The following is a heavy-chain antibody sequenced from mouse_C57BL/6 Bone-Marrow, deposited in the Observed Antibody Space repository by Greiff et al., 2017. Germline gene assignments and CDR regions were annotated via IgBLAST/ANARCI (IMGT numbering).Heavy chain of an antibody. D-gene: IGHD1-1*01. Sequence: VQLQQPGAELVKPGASVKLSCKASGYTFTSYWMHWVKQRPGQGLEWIGMIHPNSGSTNYNEKFKSKATLTVDKSSSTAYMQLSSLTSEDSAVYYCARSIYYYGSSAFDYWGQGTTRTVSS. J-gene: IGHJ2*01. CDR3: ARSIYYYGSSAFDY. CDR2: IHPNSGST. CDR1: GYTFTSYW. V-gene: IGHV1-64*01.